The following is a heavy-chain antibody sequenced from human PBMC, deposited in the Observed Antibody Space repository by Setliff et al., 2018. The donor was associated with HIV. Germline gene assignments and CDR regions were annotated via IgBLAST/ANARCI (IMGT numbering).Heavy chain of an antibody. Sequence: ASVKVSCKASGGTFSSYTFNWVRQAPGQGLEWMGRILPIFGTANYAEQFQGRVTITADKSTSTAYMELSSLRSEDTAVYYCATVSHTNVAAHDAFDIWGQVTMVTVSS. V-gene: IGHV1-69*08. J-gene: IGHJ3*02. CDR3: ATVSHTNVAAHDAFDI. CDR2: ILPIFGTA. D-gene: IGHD6-19*01. CDR1: GGTFSSYT.